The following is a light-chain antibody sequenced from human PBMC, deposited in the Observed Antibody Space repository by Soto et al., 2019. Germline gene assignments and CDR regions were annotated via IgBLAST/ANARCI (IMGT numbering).Light chain of an antibody. Sequence: NHSKNTLSVSRVEISTRSCGASQSVGGGLSWFQQKPGQPPRLLIYGASTRATGIPDRFSGSESGTDFTLTISRLEPEDFVVYYCQQCGNSPFPFGQGTLPEIK. CDR2: GAS. V-gene: IGKV3-20*01. J-gene: IGKJ5*01. CDR1: QSVGGG. CDR3: QQCGNSPFP.